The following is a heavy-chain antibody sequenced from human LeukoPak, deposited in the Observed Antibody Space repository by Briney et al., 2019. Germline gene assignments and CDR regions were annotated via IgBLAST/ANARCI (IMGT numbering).Heavy chain of an antibody. CDR3: ARAYGSYSFDY. Sequence: PSETLSLTCTVSGGPISSYYWNWIRQPPGKGLEWIGYGSYSGSTDYNPSLKSRVTISVDTPKNQFSLKLSSVTAADTAVYYCARAYGSYSFDYWGQGTLVTVSS. D-gene: IGHD1-26*01. V-gene: IGHV4-59*01. J-gene: IGHJ4*02. CDR1: GGPISSYY. CDR2: GSYSGST.